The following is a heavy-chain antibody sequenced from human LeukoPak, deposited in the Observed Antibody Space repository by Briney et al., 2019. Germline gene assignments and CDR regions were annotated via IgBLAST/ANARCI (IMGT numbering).Heavy chain of an antibody. CDR2: IIPIFGTA. D-gene: IGHD6-13*01. V-gene: IGHV1-69*13. J-gene: IGHJ4*02. CDR1: GGTFSSYA. Sequence: GASVKVSCKASGGTFSSYAISWVRQAPGQGLEWMGGIIPIFGTANYAQKFQGRVTITADESTSTAYMELSSLRSEDTAVYYCARTSWGYSSSWYIGYWGQGTLVTVSS. CDR3: ARTSWGYSSSWYIGY.